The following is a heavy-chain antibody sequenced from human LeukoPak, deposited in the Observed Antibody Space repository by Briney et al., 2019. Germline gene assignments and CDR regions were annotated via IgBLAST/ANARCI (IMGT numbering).Heavy chain of an antibody. CDR2: ISSNGGST. CDR3: VKGLRFLEWVNWYFDL. D-gene: IGHD3-3*01. V-gene: IGHV3-64D*09. CDR1: GFTFSSYA. Sequence: PGGSLRLSCSASGFTFSSYAMHWVRQAPGKGLEYVSAISSNGGSTYYADSVKGRFTTSRDNSKNTLYLQMSSLRAEDTAVYYCVKGLRFLEWVNWYFDLWGRGTLVTVSS. J-gene: IGHJ2*01.